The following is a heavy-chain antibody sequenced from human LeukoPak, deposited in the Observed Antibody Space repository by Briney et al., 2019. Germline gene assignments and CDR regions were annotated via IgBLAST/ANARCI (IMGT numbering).Heavy chain of an antibody. CDR1: WGSISTYY. CDR2: IYTSGGT. J-gene: IGHJ3*02. CDR3: ARVQLPATKGAFDI. V-gene: IGHV4-4*07. D-gene: IGHD2-2*01. Sequence: PSETLPLTCSLSWGSISTYYWRWIRLPAGRRLEWIGRIYTSGGTNYNPSLKSRVTMSVDTSKNQFSLRMTSVTAADTALYWCARVQLPATKGAFDIWGQGTMVTVPS.